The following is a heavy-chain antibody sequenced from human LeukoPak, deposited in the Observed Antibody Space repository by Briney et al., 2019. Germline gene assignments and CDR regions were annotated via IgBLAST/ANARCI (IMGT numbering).Heavy chain of an antibody. V-gene: IGHV1-69*13. D-gene: IGHD2-2*02. CDR2: IIPIFGTA. CDR3: ARQNCSSTSCYTLDYYYYYGMDV. Sequence: GASVKFSCKASGGTFSSYAISWVRQAPGQGLEWMGGIIPIFGTANYAQKFQGRVTITADESTSTAYMELSSLRSEDTAVYYCARQNCSSTSCYTLDYYYYYGMDVWGQGTTVTVSS. CDR1: GGTFSSYA. J-gene: IGHJ6*02.